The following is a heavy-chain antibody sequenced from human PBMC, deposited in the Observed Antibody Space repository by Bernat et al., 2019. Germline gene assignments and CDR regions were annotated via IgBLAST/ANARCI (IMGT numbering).Heavy chain of an antibody. Sequence: QVQLVESGGGVVQPGRSLRLSCAASGFTFSSYGMHWVRQAPGRRLEWVAVISFDGSSKYYADSVKGRFTISRDNSRNTLYLQMNSLRAEDTAVYYCAGERSSSSFDYWGQGTLVTVSS. J-gene: IGHJ4*02. CDR3: AGERSSSSFDY. CDR1: GFTFSSYG. CDR2: ISFDGSSK. V-gene: IGHV3-30*03. D-gene: IGHD6-6*01.